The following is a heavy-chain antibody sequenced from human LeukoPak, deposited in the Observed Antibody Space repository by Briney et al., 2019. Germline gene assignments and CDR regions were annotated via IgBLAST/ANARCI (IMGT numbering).Heavy chain of an antibody. Sequence: PSEALSLTCTVSGGSISSGSYYWSWIRQPAGKGLEWIGRIYTSGSTNYNPSLKSRVTISVDTSKNQFSLKLSSVTAADTAVYYCARWYYDNGGDAFDIWGQGTMVTVSS. V-gene: IGHV4-61*02. D-gene: IGHD3-9*01. CDR1: GGSISSGSYY. CDR2: IYTSGST. CDR3: ARWYYDNGGDAFDI. J-gene: IGHJ3*02.